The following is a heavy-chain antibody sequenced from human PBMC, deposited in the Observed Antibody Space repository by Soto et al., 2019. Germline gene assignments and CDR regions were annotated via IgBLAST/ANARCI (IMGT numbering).Heavy chain of an antibody. D-gene: IGHD3-22*01. Sequence: PGGSLRLSCAASGFTFDDYAMHWVRQTPGKGLEWVSGISWNSGSIGYADSVKGRFTISRDNAKNSLYLQMNSQRAEDTALYYCAKETRFSPQSGYSDYWGQGTLVTVSS. CDR1: GFTFDDYA. J-gene: IGHJ4*02. CDR2: ISWNSGSI. V-gene: IGHV3-9*01. CDR3: AKETRFSPQSGYSDY.